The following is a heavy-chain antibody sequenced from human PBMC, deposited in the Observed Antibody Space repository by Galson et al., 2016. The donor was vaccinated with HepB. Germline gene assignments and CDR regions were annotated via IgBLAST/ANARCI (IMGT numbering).Heavy chain of an antibody. CDR3: ARVSAFWSGLPDH. CDR2: ISSSSTYI. J-gene: IGHJ4*02. D-gene: IGHD3-3*01. CDR1: GFTFRSYA. Sequence: SLRLSCAASGFTFRSYAMNWVRQAPGKGLEWVSSISSSSTYIYYADSVKGRFTISRDNAKNSLYLQMNSLRAEDTAVYYCARVSAFWSGLPDHWGQGTQVTV. V-gene: IGHV3-21*01.